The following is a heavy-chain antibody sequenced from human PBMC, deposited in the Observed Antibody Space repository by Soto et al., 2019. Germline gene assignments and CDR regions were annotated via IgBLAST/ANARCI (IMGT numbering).Heavy chain of an antibody. CDR2: IWYDGSNK. D-gene: IGHD3-3*01. CDR3: ARGRFWSGYYTGDYYFDY. Sequence: PGGSLRLSCAASGFTFSSYGMHWVRQAPGKGLEWVAVIWYDGSNKYYADSVKGRFTISRDNSKNTLYLQMNSLRAEDTAVYYCARGRFWSGYYTGDYYFDYWGQGTLVTVSS. J-gene: IGHJ4*02. V-gene: IGHV3-33*01. CDR1: GFTFSSYG.